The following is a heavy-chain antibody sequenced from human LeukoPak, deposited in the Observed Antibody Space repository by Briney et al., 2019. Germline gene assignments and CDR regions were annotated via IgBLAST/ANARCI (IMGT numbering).Heavy chain of an antibody. CDR2: INPSGGST. CDR3: ARVAAMAAYYYYYYVDV. CDR1: GYTFTSYY. D-gene: IGHD5-24*01. J-gene: IGHJ6*03. Sequence: ASVKVSCKASGYTFTSYYMHWVRQAPGQGLEWMGIINPSGGSTSYAQKFQGRVTMTRNTSISTAYMELSSLRSEDTAVYYCARVAAMAAYYYYYYVDVWGKGTTVTVSS. V-gene: IGHV1-46*01.